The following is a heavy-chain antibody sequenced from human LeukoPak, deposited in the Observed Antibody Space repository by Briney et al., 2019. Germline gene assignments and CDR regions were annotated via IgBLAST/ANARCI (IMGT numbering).Heavy chain of an antibody. CDR3: AELGITMIGGV. Sequence: GGSLRLSCAASGFTFSSYDMNWVRQDPGKGLEWISYISFSGSAIYYADSVKGRFTISRDNAKNSLYLQMNSLRAEDTAVYYCAELGITMIGGVWGKGTTVTISS. D-gene: IGHD3-10*02. V-gene: IGHV3-48*03. CDR1: GFTFSSYD. J-gene: IGHJ6*04. CDR2: ISFSGSAI.